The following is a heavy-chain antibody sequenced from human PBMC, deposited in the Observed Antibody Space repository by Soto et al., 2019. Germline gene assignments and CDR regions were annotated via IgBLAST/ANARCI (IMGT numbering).Heavy chain of an antibody. CDR3: ARLKGTYDDFWSGYYSPFDY. D-gene: IGHD3-3*01. CDR1: GVAFTSYG. CDR2: ISAYNGNT. V-gene: IGHV1-18*01. J-gene: IGHJ4*02. Sequence: EATAKVRSKASGVAFTSYGRRSVRQAPGQGHEWMGWISAYNGNTNYAQKLQGRVTMTTDTSTSTAYMELRSLRSDDTAVYYCARLKGTYDDFWSGYYSPFDYWGQGTLVT.